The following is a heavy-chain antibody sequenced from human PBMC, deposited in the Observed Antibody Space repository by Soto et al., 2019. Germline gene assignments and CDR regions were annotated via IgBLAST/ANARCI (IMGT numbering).Heavy chain of an antibody. CDR2: MNPKGGST. CDR1: GYTFTSYD. V-gene: IGHV1-46*01. D-gene: IGHD3-22*01. Sequence: GASVKVSCKASGYTFTSYDIDWVRQATGQRREWMGRMNPKGGSTSYAQKFQGRVTMTRDTSTSTVYMELSSLRSEDTAVYYCARDMYYYDSSGLRGAFDIWGQGAMVTVSS. CDR3: ARDMYYYDSSGLRGAFDI. J-gene: IGHJ3*02.